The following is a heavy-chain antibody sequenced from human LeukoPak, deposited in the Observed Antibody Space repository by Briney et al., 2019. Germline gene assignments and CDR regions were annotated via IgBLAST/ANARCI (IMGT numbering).Heavy chain of an antibody. V-gene: IGHV7-4-1*02. CDR2: INTNTGNP. J-gene: IGHJ6*03. CDR3: ARNQYDSGRNYYYMDV. CDR1: GYTFTSYA. Sequence: ASVKVSCNASGYTFTSYAMNWVRQAPGQGLEWMGWINTNTGNPTYAQGFTGRFVFSLDTSVSTAYLQISSLKAEDTAVYYCARNQYDSGRNYYYMDVWGKGTTVTVSS. D-gene: IGHD3-10*01.